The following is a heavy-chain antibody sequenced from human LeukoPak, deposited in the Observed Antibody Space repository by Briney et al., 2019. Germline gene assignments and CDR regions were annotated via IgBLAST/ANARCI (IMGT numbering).Heavy chain of an antibody. Sequence: PSETLSLTCTVSGGSISSGDYYWSWIRQPPGKGLEWIGYIYYSGSTYYNPSLKSRVTISVDTSKNQFSLKLSSVTAADTAVYYCAREGGRSAWGSFYRYYYFDYWGQGTLVTVSS. J-gene: IGHJ4*02. CDR3: AREGGRSAWGSFYRYYYFDY. CDR2: IYYSGST. CDR1: GGSISSGDYY. V-gene: IGHV4-30-4*01. D-gene: IGHD3-16*01.